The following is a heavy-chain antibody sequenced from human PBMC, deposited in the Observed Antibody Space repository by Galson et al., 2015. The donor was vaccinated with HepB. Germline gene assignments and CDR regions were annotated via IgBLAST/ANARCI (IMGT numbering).Heavy chain of an antibody. Sequence: ATLSLTCTVSGGSISSSSYYWGWIRQPPGKGLEWIGSIYYSGSTYYNPSLMSRVTMSVDTSKNQFSLNLGSVTAADTAVYYCARDLVPYGATGYFQHWGQGTLVTVSS. D-gene: IGHD4-17*01. V-gene: IGHV4-39*07. J-gene: IGHJ1*01. CDR1: GGSISSSSYY. CDR2: IYYSGST. CDR3: ARDLVPYGATGYFQH.